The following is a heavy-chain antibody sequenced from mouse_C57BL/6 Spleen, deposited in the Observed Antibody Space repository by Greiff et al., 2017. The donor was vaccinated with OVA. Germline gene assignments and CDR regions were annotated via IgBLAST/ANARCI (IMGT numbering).Heavy chain of an antibody. CDR2: ISSGSSTI. D-gene: IGHD2-5*01. J-gene: IGHJ2*01. CDR1: GFTFSDYG. Sequence: EVKLMESGGGLVKPGGSLKLSCAASGFTFSDYGMHWVRQAPEKGLEWVVYISSGSSTIYYADTVKGRFTISRDNAKNTLFLQMTSLRSEDTAMYYCANSNCDYWGQGTTLTVSS. CDR3: ANSNCDY. V-gene: IGHV5-17*01.